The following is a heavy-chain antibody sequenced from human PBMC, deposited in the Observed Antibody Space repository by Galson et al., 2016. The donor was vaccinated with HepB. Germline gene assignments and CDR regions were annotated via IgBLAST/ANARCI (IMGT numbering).Heavy chain of an antibody. CDR2: IIPMFGTA. Sequence: SVKVSCKASGGTFSKNAISWVRQAPGQGLEWMGGIIPMFGTANYAQKFLGRVTINADELTNTAHMDLSSLRSEDTAVYYCARGITGTFFDYWGQGTLVTVSS. CDR1: GGTFSKNA. CDR3: ARGITGTFFDY. V-gene: IGHV1-69*13. D-gene: IGHD1-7*01. J-gene: IGHJ4*02.